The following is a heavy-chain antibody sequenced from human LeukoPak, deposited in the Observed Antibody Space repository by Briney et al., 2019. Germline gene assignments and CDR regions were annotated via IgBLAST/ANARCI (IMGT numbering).Heavy chain of an antibody. CDR2: ISSSGTTI. J-gene: IGHJ4*02. Sequence: GGSLRLSCAASGFTFSDYYMSWIRQAPGKGLEWVSYISSSGTTIYYVDSMKGRFTISRDNAKKSLYLQMSGLRADDTAVYYCARGNYIADYWGQGTLVTVSP. CDR1: GFTFSDYY. D-gene: IGHD1-7*01. V-gene: IGHV3-11*01. CDR3: ARGNYIADY.